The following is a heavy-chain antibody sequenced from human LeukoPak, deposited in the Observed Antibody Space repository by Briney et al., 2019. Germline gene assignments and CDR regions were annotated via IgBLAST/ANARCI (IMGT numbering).Heavy chain of an antibody. J-gene: IGHJ4*02. CDR1: GYTFTSYG. CDR2: ISAYNGNT. V-gene: IGHV1-18*01. CDR3: ARKESYYDFWSGYYTGPGFDY. Sequence: ASVKVSCKASGYTFTSYGISWVRQAPGQGLEWMGWISAYNGNTNYAQKLQGRVTMTTDTSTSTAYMELRSLRSDDTAVYYCARKESYYDFWSGYYTGPGFDYWGQGTLVTVSS. D-gene: IGHD3-3*01.